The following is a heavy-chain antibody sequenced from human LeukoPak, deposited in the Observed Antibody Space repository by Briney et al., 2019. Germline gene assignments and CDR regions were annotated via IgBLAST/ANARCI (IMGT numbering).Heavy chain of an antibody. V-gene: IGHV4-34*01. Sequence: SATLSLTCAVYGGSFSGYSWSWIRQPPGKGLEWIAEINHSGSTNYNPSLKSRVTISLDTSKNQFSLKLNSVTAADTATYYCARGLGVWGQGTLVTVSS. CDR1: GGSFSGYS. J-gene: IGHJ4*02. CDR3: ARGLGV. CDR2: INHSGST. D-gene: IGHD3-16*01.